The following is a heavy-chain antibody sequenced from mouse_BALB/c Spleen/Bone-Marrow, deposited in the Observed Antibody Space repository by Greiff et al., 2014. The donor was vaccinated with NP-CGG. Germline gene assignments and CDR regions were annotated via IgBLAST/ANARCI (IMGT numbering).Heavy chain of an antibody. J-gene: IGHJ4*01. Sequence: VQLQESGAKLVRPGVSVKISCKGSGYTFTDHAVHWVKRSHAKSLEWIGVISGYYGDAIYNQKFKGKATMTVDKSSSTAYMELARLTSEDPAIHYCARSGKVRNAMDYWGQGTSVTVSS. CDR3: ARSGKVRNAMDY. D-gene: IGHD2-14*01. CDR1: GYTFTDHA. V-gene: IGHV1S137*01. CDR2: ISGYYGDA.